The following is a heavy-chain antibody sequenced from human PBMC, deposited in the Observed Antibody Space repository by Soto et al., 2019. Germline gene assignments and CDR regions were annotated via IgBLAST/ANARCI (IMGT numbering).Heavy chain of an antibody. V-gene: IGHV3-30-3*01. CDR2: ISYDGSNK. CDR1: GFTFSSYA. D-gene: IGHD2-21*02. CDR3: ARACGGDCQGDY. J-gene: IGHJ4*02. Sequence: QVQLVESGGGVVQPGRSLRLSCAASGFTFSSYAMHWVRQAQGKGLEWVAVISYDGSNKYYADSVKGRFTISRDNSKNTLYLQMNSLRAEDTAVYYCARACGGDCQGDYWGQGTLVTVSS.